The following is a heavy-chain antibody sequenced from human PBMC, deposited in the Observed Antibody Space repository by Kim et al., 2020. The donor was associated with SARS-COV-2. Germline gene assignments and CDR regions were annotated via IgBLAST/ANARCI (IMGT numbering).Heavy chain of an antibody. J-gene: IGHJ4*02. CDR3: AARRRSNEPWGY. CDR1: GGGLRSYT. CDR2: IIPMFHTP. D-gene: IGHD4-17*01. V-gene: IGHV1-69*13. Sequence: SVKVSCKAFGGGLRSYTFSWVRKAPGNGLEWMGGIIPMFHTPNYAQKFQGEVTFTADESTSTVYMELSSLKSGDTAVYYCAARRRSNEPWGYWGQGTLV.